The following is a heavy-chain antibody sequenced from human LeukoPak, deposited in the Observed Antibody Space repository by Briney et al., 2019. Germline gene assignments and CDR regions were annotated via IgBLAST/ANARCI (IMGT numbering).Heavy chain of an antibody. Sequence: ASVKVSCKASGYTFTGQDTHWVRQAPGQGLEWMGWINPNTGDTNYAQKFQGRVTMTRDTTISTAYMELSRLTSDDTAVYYCASYPRYSSSPPFDYWGQGTLVTVSS. CDR1: GYTFTGQD. J-gene: IGHJ4*02. CDR2: INPNTGDT. V-gene: IGHV1-2*02. CDR3: ASYPRYSSSPPFDY. D-gene: IGHD6-19*01.